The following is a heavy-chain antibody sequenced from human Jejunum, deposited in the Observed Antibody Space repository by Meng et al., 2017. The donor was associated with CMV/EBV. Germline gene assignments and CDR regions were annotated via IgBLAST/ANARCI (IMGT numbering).Heavy chain of an antibody. V-gene: IGHV2-5*02. D-gene: IGHD1-26*01. CDR3: AHFVGGYYPSRPDY. J-gene: IGHJ4*02. Sequence: QIAVKESAPTRAQPTQTLTLTCSFSGCSPSTSGEGVRWIRQPPGQALEWLALIYRGDDKRYSPSLNSRLTIAKDTSKNEVVLTLTNMGPIDTGTYYCAHFVGGYYPSRPDYWGQGTLVTVSS. CDR1: GCSPSTSGEG. CDR2: IYRGDDK.